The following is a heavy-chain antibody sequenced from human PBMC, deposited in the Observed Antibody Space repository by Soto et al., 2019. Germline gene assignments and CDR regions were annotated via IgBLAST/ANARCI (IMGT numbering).Heavy chain of an antibody. CDR3: ATYTSHWFLDY. CDR2: IYPGDSDT. V-gene: IGHV5-51*01. D-gene: IGHD6-13*01. CDR1: GYSFTSYW. J-gene: IGHJ4*02. Sequence: GESLKISCKGSGYSFTSYWIGWVRQMPGKGLEWMGIIYPGDSDTRYSPSFQGQVTISADKSISTAYLQWSSLKASATAMSYCATYTSHWFLDYWGQGTLVTVSS.